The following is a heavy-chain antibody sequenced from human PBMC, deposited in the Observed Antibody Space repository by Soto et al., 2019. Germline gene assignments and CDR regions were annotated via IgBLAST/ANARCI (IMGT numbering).Heavy chain of an antibody. V-gene: IGHV4-61*01. J-gene: IGHJ5*02. CDR3: ARERGDSHWIDP. CDR2: VENSGST. D-gene: IGHD2-21*01. CDR1: GGAVSSESYY. Sequence: SETLSLTCSVSGGAVSSESYYWCWIRQTPGKGLEWIGNVENSGSTKYNPSLKSRVTISVDTSKNQFSLKLSSVTGADTAIYYCARERGDSHWIDPWGQGTLVTVSS.